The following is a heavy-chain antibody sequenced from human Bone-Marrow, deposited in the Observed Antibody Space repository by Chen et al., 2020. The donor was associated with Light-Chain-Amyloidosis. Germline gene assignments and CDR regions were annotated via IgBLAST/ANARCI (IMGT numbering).Heavy chain of an antibody. J-gene: IGHJ4*02. CDR1: GLTFSTYP. D-gene: IGHD3-22*01. Sequence: GQLLDSGGALVQPGGSRRRTGGETGLTFSTYPMSWVRQAPGKGLEWVSVISESGDTSSADSVKGRLTISRDNSKNTVYLQMNSLRGEDTAIYYCATRRGLAYWGQGTLVIVSS. CDR2: ISESGDT. CDR3: ATRRGLAY. V-gene: IGHV3-23*01.